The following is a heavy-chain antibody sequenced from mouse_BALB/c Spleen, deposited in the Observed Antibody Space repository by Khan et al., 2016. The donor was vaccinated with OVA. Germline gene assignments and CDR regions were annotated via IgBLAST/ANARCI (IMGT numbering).Heavy chain of an antibody. J-gene: IGHJ3*01. CDR2: IFPGSGTP. D-gene: IGHD1-1*01. Sequence: VQLQESVPELVNPGASLKVSCKASGYTFTDYIIGWVKQSTRQGLEWIGDIFPGSGTPYYNEKFKDKATLTADKSSTPAYMQLSSLTSEDSAVYVCARGGYSVFAYWGQGTLVTVSA. V-gene: IGHV1-77*01. CDR3: ARGGYSVFAY. CDR1: GYTFTDYI.